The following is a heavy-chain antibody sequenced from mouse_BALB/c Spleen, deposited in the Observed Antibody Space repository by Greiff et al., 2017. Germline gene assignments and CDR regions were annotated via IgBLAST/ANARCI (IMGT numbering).Heavy chain of an antibody. CDR1: GYTFSSYW. J-gene: IGHJ2*01. CDR3: ARSYYYGSSCVDY. CDR2: ILPGSGST. V-gene: IGHV1-9*01. D-gene: IGHD1-1*01. Sequence: VQLQQSGAELMKPGASVKISCKATGYTFSSYWIAWVKQRPGHGLEWIGEILPGSGSTNYNEKFKGKATFTADTSSNTAYMQLSSLTSEDSAVYYCARSYYYGSSCVDYWGQGTTLTVSS.